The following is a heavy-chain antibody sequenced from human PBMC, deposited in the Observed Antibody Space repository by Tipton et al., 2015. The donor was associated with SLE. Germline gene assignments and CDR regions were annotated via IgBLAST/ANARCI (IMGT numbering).Heavy chain of an antibody. CDR1: GFTFSSYG. CDR2: IWYDGSNK. J-gene: IGHJ4*02. Sequence: RSLRLSCAASGFTFSSYGMHWVRQAPGKGLEWVAVIWYDGSNKYYADSVKGRFTISRDNSKNTLYLQMNSLRDEDTAVYYCAKLGLGVVIDYWGQGTLVTVSS. V-gene: IGHV3-33*06. CDR3: AKLGLGVVIDY. D-gene: IGHD3-3*01.